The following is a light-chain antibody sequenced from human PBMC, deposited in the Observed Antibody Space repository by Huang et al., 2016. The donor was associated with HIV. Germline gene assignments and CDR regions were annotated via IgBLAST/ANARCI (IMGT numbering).Light chain of an antibody. J-gene: IGKJ1*01. V-gene: IGKV1-8*01. Sequence: AIRITQSPSSLSASTGDKVSITCRASQDINTYLAWYQKKPGKPPSLLIYATSTLQSGVPSRFSGSVSGTDFTLTITHLQSEDFATYYCQQYYSFPLTFGQGSQVEV. CDR1: QDINTY. CDR2: ATS. CDR3: QQYYSFPLT.